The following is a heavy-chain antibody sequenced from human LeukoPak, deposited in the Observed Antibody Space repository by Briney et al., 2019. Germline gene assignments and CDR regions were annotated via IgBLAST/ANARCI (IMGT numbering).Heavy chain of an antibody. CDR1: GFTFSGSA. Sequence: GGSLKLSCAASGFTFSGSAMHWVRQAPGKGLEWVSAISGSGGSTYYADSVKGRFTISRDNSKNTLYLQMNSLRAEDTAVYYCAKGEGYSVRSAFDIWGQGTMVTVSS. J-gene: IGHJ3*02. CDR2: ISGSGGST. CDR3: AKGEGYSVRSAFDI. D-gene: IGHD6-13*01. V-gene: IGHV3-23*01.